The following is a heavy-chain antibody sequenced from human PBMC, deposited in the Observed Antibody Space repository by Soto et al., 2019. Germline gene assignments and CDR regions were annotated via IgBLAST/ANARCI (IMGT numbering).Heavy chain of an antibody. V-gene: IGHV4-4*07. CDR1: GISIDNYY. Sequence: SETLSLTCTVSGISIDNYYCSWIRQSAGKGLEWIGRIYSSGTTNYDPSLKSRVTMSVDMSKSQFSLNVRSVTAADTAVYYCVRDVGGSGWFAPWGQGTLVTVSS. J-gene: IGHJ5*02. CDR2: IYSSGTT. CDR3: VRDVGGSGWFAP.